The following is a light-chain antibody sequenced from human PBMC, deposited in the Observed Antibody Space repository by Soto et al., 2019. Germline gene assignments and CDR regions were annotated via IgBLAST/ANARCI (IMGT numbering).Light chain of an antibody. CDR2: SAS. CDR1: QDIRVY. J-gene: IGKJ5*01. V-gene: IGKV1-27*01. Sequence: DIQMTQSPSSLSSSVGDRVTITCRASQDIRVYLAWYQQKPGKVPKLLIYSASTLQSGIPSRFSASGSGTDFTPSISTLQPADVPTDYYQEYNTAPLSFGQRTRLEIK. CDR3: QEYNTAPLS.